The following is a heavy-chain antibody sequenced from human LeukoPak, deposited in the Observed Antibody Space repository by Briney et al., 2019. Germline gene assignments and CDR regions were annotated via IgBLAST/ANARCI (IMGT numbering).Heavy chain of an antibody. CDR1: GFTFNSYA. J-gene: IGHJ4*02. CDR3: AKDLSMGKLSLYGDFDY. Sequence: GGSLRLSCAASGFTFNSYAMNWVRQAPGKGLEWVSGISGSGGTTYYADSVKGRFTISRDNSKITLYLQMSSVRAEDTAVYFCAKDLSMGKLSLYGDFDYWGQGTLVTVSS. D-gene: IGHD3-16*02. V-gene: IGHV3-23*01. CDR2: ISGSGGTT.